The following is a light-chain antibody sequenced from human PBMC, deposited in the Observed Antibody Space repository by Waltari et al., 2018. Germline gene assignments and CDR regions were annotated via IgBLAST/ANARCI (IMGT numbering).Light chain of an antibody. J-gene: IGKJ1*01. CDR1: QIGTNN. V-gene: IGKV3-15*01. CDR3: LHRTRRLWT. CDR2: NAS. Sequence: EIVVTQSPATLSLSLGDRVPLPCIARQIGTNNFAWFQQRPGQAPRLLIYNASTRATDIPARFSGSGSGTEFTLTINRVQSEDLAIYYCLHRTRRLWTFGQGTKV.